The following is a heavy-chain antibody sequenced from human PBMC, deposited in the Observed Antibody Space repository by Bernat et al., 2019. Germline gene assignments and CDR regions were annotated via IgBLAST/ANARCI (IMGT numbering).Heavy chain of an antibody. CDR2: ISSSSSYI. V-gene: IGHV3-21*01. Sequence: EVQLVESGGGLVKPGGSLRLSCAASGFTFSSYSMNWVRQAPGKGLEWVSSISSSSSYIYYADSVKGRFTISRDNAKNSLYLQMNSLRAEDTAVYYCARDQGSQLLSPPLWGQGTLVTVSS. CDR3: ARDQGSQLLSPPL. D-gene: IGHD3-10*01. J-gene: IGHJ4*02. CDR1: GFTFSSYS.